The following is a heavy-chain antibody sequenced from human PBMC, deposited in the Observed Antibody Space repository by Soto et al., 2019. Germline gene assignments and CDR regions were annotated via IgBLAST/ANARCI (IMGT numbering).Heavy chain of an antibody. D-gene: IGHD6-19*01. V-gene: IGHV1-2*02. Sequence: ASVKVSCKASGYTFTGYYMHWVRQAPGQGLEWMGWINPNSGGTNYAQKFQGRVTMTRDTSIRTVYMELSRLRYDDTAVYYCARDRSGLHGADYWGQGALVTVSS. CDR1: GYTFTGYY. CDR3: ARDRSGLHGADY. CDR2: INPNSGGT. J-gene: IGHJ4*02.